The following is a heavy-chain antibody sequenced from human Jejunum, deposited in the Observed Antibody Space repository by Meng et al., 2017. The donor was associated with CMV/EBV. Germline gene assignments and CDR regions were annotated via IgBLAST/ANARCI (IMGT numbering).Heavy chain of an antibody. CDR1: GYTFGSYG. CDR2: FVNYVDT. D-gene: IGHD2-15*01. V-gene: IGHV1-18*01. J-gene: IGHJ4*02. CDR3: ASGTPGRSYCDY. Sequence: QFHLLQSGPEVKKPGASVRCSCKASGYTFGSYGICWVRQAPGQGLEWMGWFVNYVDTYPAPKFQGRVTMTTDTHTNTAFMELRSLTSDDTAVYYCASGTPGRSYCDYWGQGTLVTVSS.